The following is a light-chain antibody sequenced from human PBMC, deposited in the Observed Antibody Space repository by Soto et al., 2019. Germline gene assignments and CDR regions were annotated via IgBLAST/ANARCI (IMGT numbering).Light chain of an antibody. CDR2: GAS. CDR3: QQYNGWPLT. V-gene: IGKV3-15*01. J-gene: IGKJ4*01. CDR1: QSVSRN. Sequence: EIVMTQSPATLSVSPGERATLSCRASQSVSRNLAWYQQKPGQAPRLLVSGASTRATGITATFSGSGSGTEFTLTISSLQSADFAIYYCQQYNGWPLTYGGGTKVEIK.